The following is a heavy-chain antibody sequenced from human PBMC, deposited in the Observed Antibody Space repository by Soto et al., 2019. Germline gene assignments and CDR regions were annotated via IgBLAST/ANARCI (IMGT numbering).Heavy chain of an antibody. D-gene: IGHD5-18*01. V-gene: IGHV3-23*01. CDR1: GFTFSSYA. J-gene: IGHJ4*02. CDR2: ISGSGGST. CDR3: AKDVYSYAGIRGKIYSGSFFDY. Sequence: GGSLRLSCAASGFTFSSYAMSWVSQAPGKGLEWVSAISGSGGSTYYADSVKGRFTISRDNSKNTLYLQMNSLRAEDTAVYYCAKDVYSYAGIRGKIYSGSFFDYWGQGTLVTVS.